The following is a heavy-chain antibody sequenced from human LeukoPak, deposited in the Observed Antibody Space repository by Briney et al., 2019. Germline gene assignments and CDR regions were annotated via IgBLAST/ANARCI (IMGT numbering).Heavy chain of an antibody. V-gene: IGHV4-61*02. CDR2: IYTSGST. CDR1: GGSISSSNYY. J-gene: IGHJ4*02. CDR3: ARRGYSYTYFDS. Sequence: PSETLSLTCTVSGGSISSSNYYWNWIRQPAGKGLEWIGRIYTSGSTNYNPSLKSRVTISVDTSKNQFSLKLSSVTAADTALYYCARRGYSYTYFDSWGQGTLVTVSS. D-gene: IGHD5-18*01.